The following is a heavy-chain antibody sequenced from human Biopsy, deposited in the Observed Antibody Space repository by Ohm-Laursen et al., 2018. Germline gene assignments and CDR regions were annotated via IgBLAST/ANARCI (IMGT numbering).Heavy chain of an antibody. V-gene: IGHV1-46*01. CDR2: INPSGSTT. J-gene: IGHJ4*02. CDR1: GYSFTSYY. D-gene: IGHD6-19*01. Sequence: GASVKVSCKASGYSFTSYYMHWVRQAPGQGLEWMGMINPSGSTTGYPQIFQGRVTMTRDTSNSTVYMELSSLRSADTAVYFCARNAGWYGDLYYFDYWGQGTLVTVSS. CDR3: ARNAGWYGDLYYFDY.